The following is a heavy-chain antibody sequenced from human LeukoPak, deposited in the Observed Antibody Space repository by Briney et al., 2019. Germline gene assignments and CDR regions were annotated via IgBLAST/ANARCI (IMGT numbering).Heavy chain of an antibody. CDR2: IGPDGSVK. CDR1: GFTFTTYW. Sequence: PGGSLRLSCAASGFTFTTYWMTWVRQAPGKGLEWVANIGPDGSVKYYVDSVKGRFTISRDNSKNTLYLQMNSLRAEDTAVYYCARRVTIFGVVIRYGAFDIWGQGTMVTVSS. V-gene: IGHV3-7*03. J-gene: IGHJ3*02. D-gene: IGHD3-3*01. CDR3: ARRVTIFGVVIRYGAFDI.